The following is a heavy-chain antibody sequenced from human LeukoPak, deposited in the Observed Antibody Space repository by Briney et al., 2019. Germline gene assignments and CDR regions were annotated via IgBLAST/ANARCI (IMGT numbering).Heavy chain of an antibody. Sequence: GGSLRLSCAASGFTFSSYGMHWVRQAPGKGLEWVAFIRYDGSNKYYADSVKGRFTISRDNSKNTLYLQMNSLRAEDTAVYYCAKDSLYYHGSGSYSYFDYWGQGTLVTVSS. CDR2: IRYDGSNK. V-gene: IGHV3-30*02. CDR1: GFTFSSYG. CDR3: AKDSLYYHGSGSYSYFDY. J-gene: IGHJ4*02. D-gene: IGHD3-10*01.